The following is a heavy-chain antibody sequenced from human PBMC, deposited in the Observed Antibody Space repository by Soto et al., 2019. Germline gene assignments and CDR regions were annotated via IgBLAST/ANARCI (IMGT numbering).Heavy chain of an antibody. D-gene: IGHD3-3*01. Sequence: SSETLSLTCTVSGGSISSSSYYWGWIRQPPGKGLEWIGSIYYSGSTYYNPSLKSRVTISVDTSKNQFSLKLSSVTAADTAVYYCARQQRITIFGVVRANWFDPWGQGTLVTVSS. CDR1: GGSISSSSYY. V-gene: IGHV4-39*01. J-gene: IGHJ5*02. CDR3: ARQQRITIFGVVRANWFDP. CDR2: IYYSGST.